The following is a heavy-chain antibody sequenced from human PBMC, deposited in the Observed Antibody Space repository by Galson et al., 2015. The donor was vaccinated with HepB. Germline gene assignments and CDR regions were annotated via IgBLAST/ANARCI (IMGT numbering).Heavy chain of an antibody. CDR2: ISSDSSYT. CDR3: ARVDWQYFFDY. CDR1: GFTFSDYY. D-gene: IGHD3-9*01. V-gene: IGHV3-11*05. Sequence: SLRLSCAASGFTFSDYYMTWVRQTPGKGLECLSYISSDSSYTKYADSLGGRFTISSDNAKKSLYLQMSSLRVEDTAVYYCARVDWQYFFDYWGHGTLVTVSS. J-gene: IGHJ4*01.